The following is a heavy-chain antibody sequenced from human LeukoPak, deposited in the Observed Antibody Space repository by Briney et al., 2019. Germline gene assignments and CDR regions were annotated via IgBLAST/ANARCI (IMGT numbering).Heavy chain of an antibody. D-gene: IGHD2-2*01. CDR3: ATLIVVVPAAKGYYFDY. V-gene: IGHV4-38-2*01. CDR1: GYSISSGYY. Sequence: SETLSLTCAVSGYSISSGYYWGWIRQPPGKGLEWIGSIYHSVSTYYNPSLKSRVTISVDTSKNQFSLKLSSVTAADTAVYYCATLIVVVPAAKGYYFDYWGQGTLVTVSS. J-gene: IGHJ4*02. CDR2: IYHSVST.